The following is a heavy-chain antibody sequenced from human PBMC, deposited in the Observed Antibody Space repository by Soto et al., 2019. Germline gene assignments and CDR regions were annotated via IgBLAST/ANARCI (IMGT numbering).Heavy chain of an antibody. Sequence: GASVKVSCEASGYTFTIYAMHCVRQAPRQRLEWMGWINAGNGNTKYSQKFQGRVTFTRDTSASTAYMELSSLRSEDTGVYYCARDPWGYYGMDVWGQGTTVTVSS. J-gene: IGHJ6*02. CDR3: ARDPWGYYGMDV. CDR2: INAGNGNT. V-gene: IGHV1-3*01. D-gene: IGHD3-16*01. CDR1: GYTFTIYA.